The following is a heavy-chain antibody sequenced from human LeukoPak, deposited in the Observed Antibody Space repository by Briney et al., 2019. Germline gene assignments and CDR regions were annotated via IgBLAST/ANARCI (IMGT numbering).Heavy chain of an antibody. CDR2: ISAYNGNT. Sequence: ASVNVSCKASGYTFTNYGISWVRQAPGQGLEWMGWISAYNGNTNYSQKLQGRVTMTTDTSTSTAYMELRSLRSDDTAVYYCASWDYYDSSGSDYWGQGTLVTVSS. J-gene: IGHJ4*02. D-gene: IGHD3-22*01. CDR1: GYTFTNYG. V-gene: IGHV1-18*01. CDR3: ASWDYYDSSGSDY.